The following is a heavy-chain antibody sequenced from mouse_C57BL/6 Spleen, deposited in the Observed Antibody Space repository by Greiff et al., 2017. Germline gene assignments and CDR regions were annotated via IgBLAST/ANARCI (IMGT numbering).Heavy chain of an antibody. CDR1: GFNIKDDY. J-gene: IGHJ3*01. CDR3: SRPAYLAY. D-gene: IGHD2-10*01. CDR2: IDPENGDT. V-gene: IGHV14-4*01. Sequence: EVKLMASGAELVRPGASVKLSCTASGFNIKDDYMHWVKQRPEQGLEWIGWIDPENGDTEYASKFQGKATITADTSANTAYQQLITLTSEDTAVYYCSRPAYLAYWGQGTLVTVSA.